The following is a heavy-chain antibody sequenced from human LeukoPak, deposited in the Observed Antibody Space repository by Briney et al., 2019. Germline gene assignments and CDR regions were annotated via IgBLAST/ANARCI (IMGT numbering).Heavy chain of an antibody. CDR1: GGSFSGYY. V-gene: IGHV4-34*01. CDR2: INHSGST. J-gene: IGHJ4*02. Sequence: SETLSLTCAVYGGSFSGYYWSWIRQPPGKGLEWIGEINHSGSTNYNPSLKSRVTISVDTSKNQFSLKLSSVTAADTAVYYCATGRDPYKTGHWGQGTLVTVSS. D-gene: IGHD5-24*01. CDR3: ATGRDPYKTGH.